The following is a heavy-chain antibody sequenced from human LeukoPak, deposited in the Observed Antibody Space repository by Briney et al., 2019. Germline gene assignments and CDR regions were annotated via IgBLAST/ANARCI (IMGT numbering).Heavy chain of an antibody. CDR2: INHSGST. CDR3: ARGGYSYGQRY. Sequence: PSETLSLTCAVYGGSFSGYYWSWIRQPPGKGLERIGEINHSGSTNYNPSLKSRVTISVDTSKNQFTLKLSSVTAADTAVYYCARGGYSYGQRYWGQGTLVTVSS. CDR1: GGSFSGYY. D-gene: IGHD5-18*01. J-gene: IGHJ4*02. V-gene: IGHV4-34*01.